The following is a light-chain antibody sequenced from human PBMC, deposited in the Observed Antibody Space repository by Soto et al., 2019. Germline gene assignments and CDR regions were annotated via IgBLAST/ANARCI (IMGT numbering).Light chain of an antibody. J-gene: IGKJ2*01. CDR1: QGISSY. Sequence: DIQLTQSPSFLSASVGDRVTITCRASQGISSYLAWYQQKPGKAPKLLIYAASTLQSVVPSRFSGSGSGTEFTPTISSLQPEDFATYYCQHLNSYPITFGQGTKLEIK. V-gene: IGKV1-9*01. CDR3: QHLNSYPIT. CDR2: AAS.